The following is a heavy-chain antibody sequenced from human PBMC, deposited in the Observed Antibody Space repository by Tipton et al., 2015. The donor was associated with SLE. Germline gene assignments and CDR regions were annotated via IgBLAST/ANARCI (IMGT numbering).Heavy chain of an antibody. CDR3: ARTNLQESLVDWYFDL. D-gene: IGHD5-24*01. V-gene: IGHV4-59*01. CDR1: GGSLSYYY. Sequence: GLVKPSETLSVTCTVSGGSLSYYYWGWVRQSPGKGLEWIGHIYYSGGTTHNPSLQSRVTISLDTSKTQFSLNLRSVTAADTAVYYCARTNLQESLVDWYFDLWGRGTLVTVSS. CDR2: IYYSGGT. J-gene: IGHJ2*01.